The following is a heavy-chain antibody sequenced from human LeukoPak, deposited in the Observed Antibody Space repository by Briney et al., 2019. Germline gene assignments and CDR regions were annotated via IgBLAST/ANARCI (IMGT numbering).Heavy chain of an antibody. CDR2: ISWNSGSI. V-gene: IGHV3-9*01. D-gene: IGHD5-18*01. CDR3: ARVADTANRFAWFDP. CDR1: GFTFDDYA. Sequence: GGSLRLSCAASGFTFDDYAMHWVRQAPGKGLEWVSGISWNSGSIGYADSVKGRFTISRDNAKNSLYLQMNSLRAEDTAVYYCARVADTANRFAWFDPWGQGTLVTVSS. J-gene: IGHJ5*02.